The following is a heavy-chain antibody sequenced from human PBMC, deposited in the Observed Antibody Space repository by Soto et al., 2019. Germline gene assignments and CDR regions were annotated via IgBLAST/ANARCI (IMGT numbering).Heavy chain of an antibody. CDR3: AKDGRVRVVVAATLNY. D-gene: IGHD2-15*01. CDR2: ISGSGGST. Sequence: GGSLRISCAASGFTFSRYAISWVRQAPGKGLEWVSAISGSGGSTYYADSVKGRFTISRDNSKNTLYLQMNSLRAEDTAVYYCAKDGRVRVVVAATLNYWGQGTLVTVSS. V-gene: IGHV3-23*01. CDR1: GFTFSRYA. J-gene: IGHJ4*02.